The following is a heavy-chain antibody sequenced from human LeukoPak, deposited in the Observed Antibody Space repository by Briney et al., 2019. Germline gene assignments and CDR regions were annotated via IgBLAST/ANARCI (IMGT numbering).Heavy chain of an antibody. CDR1: GYTFTSYA. CDR2: INTNTGNP. V-gene: IGHV7-4-1*02. Sequence: ASVKVSCKASGYTFTSYAMNWVRQAPGQGLEWMGWINTNTGNPTYAQGFTGRFVFSLDTSVSTAYLQISSLKAEDTAVYYCARALSPGEYSYGDFDYWGQGTLVTVSS. D-gene: IGHD5-18*01. CDR3: ARALSPGEYSYGDFDY. J-gene: IGHJ4*02.